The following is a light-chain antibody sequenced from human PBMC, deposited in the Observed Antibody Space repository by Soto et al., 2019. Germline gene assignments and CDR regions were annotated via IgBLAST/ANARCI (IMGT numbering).Light chain of an antibody. CDR2: AAS. Sequence: DIQMTQSPSSLSASVGDRVTITCRASQGISNYLAWYQQKPGKVPKLLIYAASTLQSVVPSRFSGSGSGTDFTLTISSLQPEYVATYYCQKYNSAPRTFGQGTKVEIK. CDR1: QGISNY. J-gene: IGKJ1*01. CDR3: QKYNSAPRT. V-gene: IGKV1-27*01.